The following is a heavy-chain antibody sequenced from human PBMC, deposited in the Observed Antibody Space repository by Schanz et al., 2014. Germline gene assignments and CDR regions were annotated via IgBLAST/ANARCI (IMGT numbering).Heavy chain of an antibody. J-gene: IGHJ4*02. V-gene: IGHV3-23*01. CDR1: GITFSDYA. CDR3: AREKRRTEVVLDH. Sequence: EVQLLESGGALEQPGGSLRLSCAASGITFSDYAMSWVRQAPGKGLEWVSTIASGGSHTFYADSVTGRFTISRDNAKNSLYLQMNSLRAEDTAVYYCAREKRRTEVVLDHWGQGTLVTVS. CDR2: IASGGSHT.